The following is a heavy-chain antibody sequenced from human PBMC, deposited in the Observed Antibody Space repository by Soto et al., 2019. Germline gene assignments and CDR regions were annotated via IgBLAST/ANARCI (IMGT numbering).Heavy chain of an antibody. CDR1: GGTFSSYA. CDR3: ASLIESSWYCFDP. Sequence: SVKVSCKASGGTFSSYAISWVRQAPGQGLEWTGGIIPSFGTANYAQKFQGRVTITADESTSTAYMELSSLRSDDSAVYSCASLIESSWYCFDPCGQGAQVTVTS. J-gene: IGHJ5*02. V-gene: IGHV1-69*13. CDR2: IIPSFGTA. D-gene: IGHD6-13*01.